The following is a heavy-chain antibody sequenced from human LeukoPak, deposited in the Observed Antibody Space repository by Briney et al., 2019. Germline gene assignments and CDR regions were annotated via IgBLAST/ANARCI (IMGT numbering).Heavy chain of an antibody. D-gene: IGHD3-22*01. CDR1: GGSISSSNW. CDR2: IYHSGST. J-gene: IGHJ3*02. V-gene: IGHV4-4*02. Sequence: KASETLSLTCAVSGGSISSSNWWSWVRQPPGKGLEWIGEIYHSGSTYYNPSLKSRVTISVDRSKNQFSLKLSSVTAADTAVYYCARGDYYDSSGYPDAFDIWGQGTMVTVSS. CDR3: ARGDYYDSSGYPDAFDI.